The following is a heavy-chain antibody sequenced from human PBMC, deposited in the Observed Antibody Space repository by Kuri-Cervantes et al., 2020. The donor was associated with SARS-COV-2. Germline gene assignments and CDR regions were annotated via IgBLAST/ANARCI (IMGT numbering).Heavy chain of an antibody. J-gene: IGHJ4*02. D-gene: IGHD4-17*01. CDR3: AKDREVHDYGGSFDY. CDR2: IYSGGSST. Sequence: GESRKSSCAASGFTFRSYAMSWGRRATGKGLEWVSVIYSGGSSTYYADSVKGRFTISRDNSKNTLYLQMNSLRAEDTAVYYCAKDREVHDYGGSFDYWGQGTLVTVSS. V-gene: IGHV3-23*03. CDR1: GFTFRSYA.